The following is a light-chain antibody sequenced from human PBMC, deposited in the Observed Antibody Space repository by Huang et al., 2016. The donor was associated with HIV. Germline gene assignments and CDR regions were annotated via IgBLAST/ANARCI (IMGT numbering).Light chain of an antibody. Sequence: EIEMTQSPATLSVSPGERATLSCRASHSVDSDLAWYQQKPGQAPRLLIYDASTRATGISAKFNGTGSGTEFSLSITNLQSEDFAVYYCQQYNDWPPLTFGGETKVEI. CDR1: HSVDSD. CDR3: QQYNDWPPLT. V-gene: IGKV3-15*01. CDR2: DAS. J-gene: IGKJ4*01.